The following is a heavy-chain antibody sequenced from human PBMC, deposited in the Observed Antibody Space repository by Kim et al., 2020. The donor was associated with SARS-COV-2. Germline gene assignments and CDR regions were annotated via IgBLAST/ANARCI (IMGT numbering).Heavy chain of an antibody. V-gene: IGHV1-69*13. CDR3: ARVVRGFPRKYGMDV. J-gene: IGHJ6*02. Sequence: SVKVSCKASGGTFSSYAISWVRQAPGQGLEWMGGIIPIFGTANYAQKFQGRVTITADESTSTAYMELSSLRYEDTAVYYCARVVRGFPRKYGMDVWGQGTTVTVSS. CDR1: GGTFSSYA. CDR2: IIPIFGTA. D-gene: IGHD2-21*01.